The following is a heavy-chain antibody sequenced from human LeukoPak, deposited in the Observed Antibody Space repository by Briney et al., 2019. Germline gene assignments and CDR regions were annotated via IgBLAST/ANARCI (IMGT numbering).Heavy chain of an antibody. CDR2: INRGATYI. J-gene: IGHJ4*02. CDR1: EFTFSSYS. Sequence: GGSLRLSCTVSEFTFSSYSMNWVRQAPGKGLEWVASINRGATYIYYADSMKGRFTISRDDAKSSLYLQMNSLRAEDTAVYYCVRLRRNSDSSGYYYYYDYWGLGILVTVSS. V-gene: IGHV3-21*01. CDR3: VRLRRNSDSSGYYYYYDY. D-gene: IGHD3-22*01.